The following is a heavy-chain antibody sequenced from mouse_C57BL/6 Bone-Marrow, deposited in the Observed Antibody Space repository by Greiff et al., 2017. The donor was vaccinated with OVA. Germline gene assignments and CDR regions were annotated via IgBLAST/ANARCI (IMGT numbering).Heavy chain of an antibody. CDR2: INPSSGYT. Sequence: VQLQESGAELARPGASVKLSCKASGYTFTSYTMHWVKQRPGQGLEWIGYINPSSGYTKYNQKFKDKATLTADKSSSTAYMQMSSLTSDDSAVYYCARADYSCSVFAYWGQGTLVTVSA. J-gene: IGHJ3*01. CDR3: ARADYSCSVFAY. CDR1: GYTFTSYT. V-gene: IGHV1-4*01. D-gene: IGHD2-13*01.